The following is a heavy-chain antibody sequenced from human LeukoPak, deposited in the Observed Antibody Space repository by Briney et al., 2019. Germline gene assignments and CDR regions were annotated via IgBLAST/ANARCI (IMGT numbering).Heavy chain of an antibody. Sequence: SETLSLTCTVSGGSISSSSYYWGWIRQPPGKGLEWIGSIYYSGSTYYNPSLKSRVTISVDTSKNQFSLKLSSVTAADTAVYYCASRTLGNDYWGQGTLVTVSS. CDR3: ASRTLGNDY. V-gene: IGHV4-39*07. CDR2: IYYSGST. D-gene: IGHD7-27*01. CDR1: GGSISSSSYY. J-gene: IGHJ4*02.